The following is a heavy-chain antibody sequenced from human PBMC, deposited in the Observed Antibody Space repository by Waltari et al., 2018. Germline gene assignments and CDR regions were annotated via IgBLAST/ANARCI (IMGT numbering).Heavy chain of an antibody. J-gene: IGHJ4*02. CDR2: INAGNGKT. V-gene: IGHV1-3*01. CDR1: GYTFTSYA. Sequence: QVQLVQSGAEVKKPGASVKVSCKASGYTFTSYAMHWVRQAPGQRLAWMGWINAGNGKTKYSQKLQGRVTITRDTSASTAYMELSSLRSEDTAVYYCATLGYCSGGSCLRGVFDYWGQGTLVTVSS. D-gene: IGHD2-15*01. CDR3: ATLGYCSGGSCLRGVFDY.